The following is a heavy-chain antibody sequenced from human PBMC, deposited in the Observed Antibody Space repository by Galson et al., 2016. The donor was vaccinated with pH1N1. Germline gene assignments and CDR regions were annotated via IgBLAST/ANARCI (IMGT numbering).Heavy chain of an antibody. CDR1: GFTFSTFG. CDR3: AKHDTYSSGSYFDY. CDR2: ISGRGDAT. D-gene: IGHD6-19*01. J-gene: IGHJ4*02. V-gene: IGHV3-23*01. Sequence: SLSLSCAASGFTFSTFGMSWVRQAPGKGLEWISAISGRGDATFYADSVKGRFTISRDSSKNTLYLQLNSLRAEDTAVYYCAKHDTYSSGSYFDYWGQGPLVTVSS.